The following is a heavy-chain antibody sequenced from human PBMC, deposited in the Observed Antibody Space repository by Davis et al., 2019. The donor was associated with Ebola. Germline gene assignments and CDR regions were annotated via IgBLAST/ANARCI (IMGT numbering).Heavy chain of an antibody. V-gene: IGHV3-23*01. CDR2: VSASGRNS. CDR1: GFTFSSAW. J-gene: IGHJ4*02. D-gene: IGHD2-2*01. Sequence: GESLKISCAASGFTFSSAWMNWVRQAPGKGLEWVSTVSASGRNSYYADSVKGRFTISRDNSKHTLYLQMNSLRAEDTAMYYCATYCSSENCLRRYFDYWGQGTLVTVSS. CDR3: ATYCSSENCLRRYFDY.